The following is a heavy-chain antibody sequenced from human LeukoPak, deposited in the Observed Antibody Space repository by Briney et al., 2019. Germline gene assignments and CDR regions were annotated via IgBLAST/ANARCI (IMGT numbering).Heavy chain of an antibody. CDR3: ARGLTRLERRGYYYYMDV. CDR2: INHSGST. CDR1: GGSFSGYY. V-gene: IGHV4-34*01. Sequence: PSETLSLTCAVYGGSFSGYYWSWIRQPPGKGLEWIGEINHSGSTNYNPSLKSRVTISVDTSKNQFSLKLSSVTAADTAVYYCARGLTRLERRGYYYYMDVWGKGTTVTVSS. D-gene: IGHD1-1*01. J-gene: IGHJ6*03.